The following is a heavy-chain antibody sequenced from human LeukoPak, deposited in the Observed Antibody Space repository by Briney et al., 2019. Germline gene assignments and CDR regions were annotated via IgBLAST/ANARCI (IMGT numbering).Heavy chain of an antibody. J-gene: IGHJ5*02. CDR3: ARDYYYDSSGYGTILSWFDP. CDR2: ISYDGSNK. V-gene: IGHV3-30*03. D-gene: IGHD3-22*01. CDR1: GFTFSSYS. Sequence: GGSLRLSCAASGFTFSSYSMNWVRQAPGKGLEWVSVISYDGSNKYYADSVKGRFTISRDNSKNTLYLQMSSLRAEDTAVYYCARDYYYDSSGYGTILSWFDPWGQGTLVTVSS.